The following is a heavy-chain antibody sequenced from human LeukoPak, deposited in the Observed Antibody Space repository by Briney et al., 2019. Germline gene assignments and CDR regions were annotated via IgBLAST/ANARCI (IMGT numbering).Heavy chain of an antibody. CDR3: VREGLERRTNFDY. CDR1: GFTFTSHV. D-gene: IGHD1-1*01. V-gene: IGHV3-64D*06. Sequence: GGPLRLPCSASGFTFTSHVMHWVRQAPGKGLQYVSGISMNVQTTYYAGSVKGRFTISRDSSKNTVYLQMNSLTAEDTAVYYCVREGLERRTNFDYWGQGTLVSVSS. CDR2: ISMNVQTT. J-gene: IGHJ4*02.